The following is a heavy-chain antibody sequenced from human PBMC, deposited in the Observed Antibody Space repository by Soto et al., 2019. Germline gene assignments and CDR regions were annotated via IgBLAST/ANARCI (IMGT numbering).Heavy chain of an antibody. D-gene: IGHD2-2*01. CDR2: ISGYNGNT. Sequence: QVQLVQSGAEVKKPGASVKVSCKASGYTFTSYGISWVRQAPGQGLEWMGWISGYNGNTHDAQRLQGRVTTTTDSSTSTAYMERRSLRSDDTAVYYCARDLVVSGPFDYWGQGTLVTVSS. CDR1: GYTFTSYG. V-gene: IGHV1-18*01. J-gene: IGHJ4*02. CDR3: ARDLVVSGPFDY.